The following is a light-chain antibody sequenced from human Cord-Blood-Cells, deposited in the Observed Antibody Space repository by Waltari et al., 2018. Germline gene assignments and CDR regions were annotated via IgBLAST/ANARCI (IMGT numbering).Light chain of an antibody. Sequence: SYELTQPPSVSVSPGPTASITCSGDKLGDKYACWYQQKPGQSPVLVIYQDSKRPSGIPDRFSGSNSGNTATLTISGTQAMDEADYYCQAWDSSTVVFGGGTKLTVL. CDR2: QDS. CDR1: KLGDKY. CDR3: QAWDSSTVV. V-gene: IGLV3-1*01. J-gene: IGLJ2*01.